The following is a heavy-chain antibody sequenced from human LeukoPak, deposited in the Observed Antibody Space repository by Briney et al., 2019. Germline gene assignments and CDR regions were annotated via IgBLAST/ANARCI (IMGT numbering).Heavy chain of an antibody. V-gene: IGHV3-53*01. CDR1: GFTVSSNY. J-gene: IGHJ4*02. D-gene: IGHD1-26*01. CDR2: IYSGGST. CDR3: ARDPRGSGSYY. Sequence: PGGSLRVSCAASGFTVSSNYMNWVRQAPGEGLEWVSVIYSGGSTYYADSVKGRFTISRDNSKNTLYLQMNSLRAEDTAVYYCARDPRGSGSYYWGQGTLVTVSS.